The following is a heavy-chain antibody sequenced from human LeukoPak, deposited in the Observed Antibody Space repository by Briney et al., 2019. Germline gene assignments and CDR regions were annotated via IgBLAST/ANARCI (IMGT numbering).Heavy chain of an antibody. CDR2: ISSSGSTI. CDR3: ARRKYSFDY. J-gene: IGHJ4*02. CDR1: GFTFSDSY. V-gene: IGHV3-11*01. Sequence: PGGSLRLSCAASGFTFSDSYMSWIRQAPGKGLEYISYISSSGSTIYYADSVKGRFTLSRDNAKNSLSLEMNSLRAEDTAVYYCARRKYSFDYWGQGTLVTVSS.